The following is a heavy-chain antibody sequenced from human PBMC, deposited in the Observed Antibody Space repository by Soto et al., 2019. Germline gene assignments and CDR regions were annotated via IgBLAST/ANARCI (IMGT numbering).Heavy chain of an antibody. CDR2: SYPTGST. CDR3: ATGRSEVVPGAMDT. Sequence: QVQLQESGPGLVKPSETLSLSCTVSGDSFSSYYCNWVRKSAGKGLEWIGRSYPTGSTTYNPSLKCRLTISVDTSKNQFSLRLTSMTAADTAVYYCATGRSEVVPGAMDTWGQGTLVTVSS. V-gene: IGHV4-4*07. D-gene: IGHD2-2*01. CDR1: GDSFSSYY. J-gene: IGHJ5*02.